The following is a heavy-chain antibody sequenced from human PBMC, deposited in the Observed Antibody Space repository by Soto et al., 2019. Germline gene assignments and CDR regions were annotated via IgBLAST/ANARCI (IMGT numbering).Heavy chain of an antibody. CDR2: ITPMIGTT. J-gene: IGHJ4*02. D-gene: IGHD2-2*01. V-gene: IGHV1-69*01. CDR3: ARDVSVMTSVFSF. CDR1: GGTFYTYA. Sequence: QVHLVQSGAEVKRPGSSVRVSCRASGGTFYTYAFTWVRQAPGQGLEWMGGITPMIGTTKYAQKFHGRVTCSEDASASTAYMELSNMRSDDTAVYYCARDVSVMTSVFSFWGQGTLITVSS.